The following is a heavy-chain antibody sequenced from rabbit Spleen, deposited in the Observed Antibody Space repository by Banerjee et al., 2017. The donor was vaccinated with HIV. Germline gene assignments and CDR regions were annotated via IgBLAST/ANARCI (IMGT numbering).Heavy chain of an antibody. Sequence: QSLEESGGDLVKPGASLTLTCTASGFSFSSSDYMCWVRQAPGKGLEWISCIAGSSSDFTYSATWAKGRFTISKTSSTTVTLQMTSLTAADTATYFCVSTFGGRGYALNLWGPGTLVTVS. CDR1: GFSFSSSDY. J-gene: IGHJ4*01. CDR2: IAGSSSDFT. D-gene: IGHD6-1*01. V-gene: IGHV1S40*01. CDR3: VSTFGGRGYALNL.